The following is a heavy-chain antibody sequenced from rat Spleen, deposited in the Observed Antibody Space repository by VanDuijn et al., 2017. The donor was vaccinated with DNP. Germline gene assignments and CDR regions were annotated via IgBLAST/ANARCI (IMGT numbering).Heavy chain of an antibody. D-gene: IGHD5-1*01. CDR2: INEDSRII. J-gene: IGHJ3*01. CDR1: GFNFNDYW. V-gene: IGHV4-2*01. CDR3: VTRGTGSDNWFAY. Sequence: EVKLVESGGGLVQPGRSLKLSCAASGFNFNDYWMGWVRQAPGKGLEWIGEINEDSRIINYLPSLKDRFTISRDNAQNSLYLQMTNLVSEDTAIYYCVTRGTGSDNWFAYWGQGTLVTVSS.